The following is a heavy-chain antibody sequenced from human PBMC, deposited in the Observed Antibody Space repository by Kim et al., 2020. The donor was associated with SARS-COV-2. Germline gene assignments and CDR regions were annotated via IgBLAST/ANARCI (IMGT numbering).Heavy chain of an antibody. CDR1: GGSIGSSTYY. D-gene: IGHD6-19*01. J-gene: IGHJ5*02. CDR3: AREGQWLVGWFDP. Sequence: SETLSLTCTVSGGSIGSSTYYWGWIRQPPGKGLEWIGTLSSGGSTYYNPSLKSRVTMSVDTSKNQFSLKLSSVTAADTAVYYCAREGQWLVGWFDPWGQGTLVTVSS. V-gene: IGHV4-39*07. CDR2: LSSGGST.